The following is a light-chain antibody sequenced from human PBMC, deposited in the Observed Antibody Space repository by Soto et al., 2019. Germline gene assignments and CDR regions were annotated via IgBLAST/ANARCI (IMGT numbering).Light chain of an antibody. V-gene: IGLV1-40*01. CDR1: SSNIGAGFD. CDR2: SNS. J-gene: IGLJ1*01. Sequence: QSVLTQSPSVSGAPGQRVTLPCTGSSSNIGAGFDVHWYQQLPGTAPKLLIYSNSNRPSGVPDRFSGSKSGTSASLAITGLQAEDEADYYCQSYDSSLSGYVFGTGTKVTVL. CDR3: QSYDSSLSGYV.